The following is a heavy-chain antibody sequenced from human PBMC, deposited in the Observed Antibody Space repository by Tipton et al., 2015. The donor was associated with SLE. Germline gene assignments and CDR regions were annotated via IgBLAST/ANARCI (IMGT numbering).Heavy chain of an antibody. D-gene: IGHD6-13*01. Sequence: QVQLVQSGAEVKKPGASVKVSCRTSAYSFTKYDIIWVRQAPGQGLEWMGWISPYSGNSDSAQKFQGRLTLTTDTSTSTAFKDLRSLISDDTAIYYCAREGAAAGMYWGQGTLATVSS. V-gene: IGHV1-18*01. J-gene: IGHJ4*02. CDR3: AREGAAAGMY. CDR2: ISPYSGNS. CDR1: AYSFTKYD.